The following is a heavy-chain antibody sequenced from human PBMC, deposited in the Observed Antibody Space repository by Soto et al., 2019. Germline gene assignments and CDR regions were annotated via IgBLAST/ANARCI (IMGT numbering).Heavy chain of an antibody. J-gene: IGHJ4*02. Sequence: EVQVLESGGGLAQPGRSLRLSCAVSGLSFSSYAMTWVRLSPGKGLEWVSSISRSGNSTYSADSVRGRFTISRDNSKNTLYLQMNSLRAEDTAVYYCAKDAKILDWLPTSYYFDFWGQGTLVTVSS. CDR2: ISRSGNST. CDR1: GLSFSSYA. D-gene: IGHD3-9*01. V-gene: IGHV3-23*01. CDR3: AKDAKILDWLPTSYYFDF.